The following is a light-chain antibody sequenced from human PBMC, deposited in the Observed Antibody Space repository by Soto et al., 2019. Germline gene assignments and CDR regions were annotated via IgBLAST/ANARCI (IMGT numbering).Light chain of an antibody. V-gene: IGKV1-5*01. CDR2: DAS. CDR1: QSISSW. Sequence: DIQMTQSPSTLSASVGDRVTITCRASQSISSWLAWYQQKPGKAPKLLIYDASILESGVPSRFSGSVSVTEFTLTISSLHPDDFATYYCQQYNSYLYTCGQGTKLEIK. CDR3: QQYNSYLYT. J-gene: IGKJ2*01.